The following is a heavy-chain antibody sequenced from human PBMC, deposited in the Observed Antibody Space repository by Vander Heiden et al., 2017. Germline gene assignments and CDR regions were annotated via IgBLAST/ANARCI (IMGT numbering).Heavy chain of an antibody. CDR3: SRDGAVGATSSVY. V-gene: IGHV3-7*01. CDR1: GFTFGRYW. J-gene: IGHJ4*02. D-gene: IGHD1-26*01. CDR2: IKQDGSHK. Sequence: EVQMVESGGGLVQHGGSLRLSCAASGFTFGRYWMSWVRQAQGHGLEWVDNIKQDGSHKYYVDSVKGRFTISRDNAKNSLYLQMTSLRADDTAVYYCSRDGAVGATSSVYWGQGTLVTVSS.